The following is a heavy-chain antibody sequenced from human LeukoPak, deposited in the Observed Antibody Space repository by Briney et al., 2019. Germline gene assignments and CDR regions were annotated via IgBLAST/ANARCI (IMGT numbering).Heavy chain of an antibody. CDR1: GFTFSSYS. V-gene: IGHV3-21*01. CDR3: ARSSGSYRQQFDY. Sequence: KTGGPLRLSCAASGFTFSSYSMNWVRQAPGKGLEWVSSISSSSSYIYYADSVKGRFTISRDNAKNSLYLQMNSLRAEDTAAYYCARSSGSYRQQFDYWGQGTLVTVSS. CDR2: ISSSSSYI. J-gene: IGHJ4*02. D-gene: IGHD1-26*01.